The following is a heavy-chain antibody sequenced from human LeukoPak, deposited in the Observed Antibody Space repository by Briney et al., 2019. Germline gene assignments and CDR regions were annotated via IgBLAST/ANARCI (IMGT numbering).Heavy chain of an antibody. Sequence: PGGSLRLFCAASGFTFSDSYMTWIRQAPGKGLEWVAFIDKSGGTTYYADSVKGRFTISRDNAKSSLYLEMNSLRAEDTAVYYCGRGHWGLDYWGQGTLVTVSS. V-gene: IGHV3-11*04. CDR3: GRGHWGLDY. D-gene: IGHD7-27*01. CDR2: IDKSGGTT. J-gene: IGHJ4*02. CDR1: GFTFSDSY.